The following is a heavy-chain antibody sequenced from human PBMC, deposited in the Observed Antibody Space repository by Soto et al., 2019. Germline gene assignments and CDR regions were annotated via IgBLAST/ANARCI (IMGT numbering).Heavy chain of an antibody. CDR1: GFTFSSYE. CDR3: AREELNCGGDCFAF. Sequence: GGSLRLSCAASGFTFSSYEFSWVRQAPGKGLEWISYIGTSDTNIYYAGSVRGRFTVSRDNAKNSLYLQMNSLRAEDTAIYYCAREELNCGGDCFAFWGQGALVTVS. D-gene: IGHD2-21*01. J-gene: IGHJ4*02. CDR2: IGTSDTNI. V-gene: IGHV3-48*03.